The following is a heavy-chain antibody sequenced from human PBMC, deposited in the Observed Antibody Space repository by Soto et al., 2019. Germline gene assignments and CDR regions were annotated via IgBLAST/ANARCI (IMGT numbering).Heavy chain of an antibody. D-gene: IGHD4-17*01. V-gene: IGHV4-38-2*02. J-gene: IGHJ3*02. CDR2: IYHSGST. CDR3: ARAGGYGDNGAFEI. CDR1: GYSISSGYY. Sequence: SETLSLTCTVSGYSISSGYYWGWIRQPPGKGLEWIGSIYHSGSTYYNPSLKSRVTISVDTSKNQFSLKLRSVTAADTAVYYCARAGGYGDNGAFEIWGQGTMVTVSS.